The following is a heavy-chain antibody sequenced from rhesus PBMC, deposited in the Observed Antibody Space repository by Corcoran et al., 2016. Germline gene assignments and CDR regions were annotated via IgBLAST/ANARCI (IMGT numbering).Heavy chain of an antibody. CDR2: IYGSSTST. V-gene: IGHV4S10*01. J-gene: IGHJ4*01. CDR3: ARNYWGDYY. Sequence: QVQLQESGPGVVKPSETLSLTCAVSGGSISDSYRWSWIRLPPGKGLEWIGYIYGSSTSTNYNPSLKSRVTIAKDTSKNQFSLKLSSVTAADTAVYYWARNYWGDYYWGQGVLVTVSS. CDR1: GGSISDSYR. D-gene: IGHD3-34*01.